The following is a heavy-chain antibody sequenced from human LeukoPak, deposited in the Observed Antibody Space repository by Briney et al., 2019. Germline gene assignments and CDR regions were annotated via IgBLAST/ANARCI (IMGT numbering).Heavy chain of an antibody. CDR1: GFTFSSYS. J-gene: IGHJ3*02. D-gene: IGHD3-22*01. V-gene: IGHV3-21*01. Sequence: GGSLRLSCAASGFTFSSYSMNWVRQAPGKGLEWVSSISSSSSYIYYADSVKDRFTISRDNAKNSLYRQMNSLSVADTAVYYCARDDDYYASSGYYIGAFDIWGQGTMVTVSS. CDR3: ARDDDYYASSGYYIGAFDI. CDR2: ISSSSSYI.